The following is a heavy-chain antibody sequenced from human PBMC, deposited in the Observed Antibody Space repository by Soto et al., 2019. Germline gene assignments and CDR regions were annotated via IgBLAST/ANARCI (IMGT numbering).Heavy chain of an antibody. J-gene: IGHJ4*01. D-gene: IGHD3-16*01. CDR2: IYYSGST. V-gene: IGHV4-39*01. Sequence: LSLTCTVTGDSISSRSYYWGWIRQPPGKGLEWIGSIYYSGSTYNNPSLRSRVSMSIDTSKVQFSLKLKSVTAADTAIYYCARHGGGIDDWGHGVLVTVSS. CDR1: GDSISSRSYY. CDR3: ARHGGGIDD.